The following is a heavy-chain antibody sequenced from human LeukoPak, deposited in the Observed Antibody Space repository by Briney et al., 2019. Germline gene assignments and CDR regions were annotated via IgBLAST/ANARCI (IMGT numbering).Heavy chain of an antibody. V-gene: IGHV5-51*01. CDR2: IYPGDSDT. J-gene: IGHJ3*02. CDR3: ARGHAFDI. Sequence: GESLKISCKGSGYTFTTYWIGWVRQMPGKGLEYMGIIYPGDSDTRYSPSFQGQATISADKSVSTAYLQWSSLKASDTAMYYCARGHAFDIWGQGTMVTVSS. CDR1: GYTFTTYW.